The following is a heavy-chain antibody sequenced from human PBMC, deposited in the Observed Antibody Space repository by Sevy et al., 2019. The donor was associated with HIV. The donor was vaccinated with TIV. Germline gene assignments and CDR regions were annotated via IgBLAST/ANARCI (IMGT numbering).Heavy chain of an antibody. CDR2: IKSKTDGGTT. V-gene: IGHV3-15*01. CDR1: GFTFSNAW. J-gene: IGHJ4*02. CDR3: TTDPLSLDYYDSSGYLRNFDY. Sequence: GGSLRLSCAASGFTFSNAWMSWVRQAPGKGLEWVGRIKSKTDGGTTDCAAPVKGRFTISRDDSKNTLYLQMNSLKTEDTAVYYCTTDPLSLDYYDSSGYLRNFDYWGQRTLVTVSS. D-gene: IGHD3-22*01.